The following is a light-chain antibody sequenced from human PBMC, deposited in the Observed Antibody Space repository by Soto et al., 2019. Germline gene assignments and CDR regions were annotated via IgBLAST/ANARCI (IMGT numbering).Light chain of an antibody. CDR1: QNIRNNN. J-gene: IGKJ1*01. CDR2: DAS. CDR3: QQYGDTRT. Sequence: EIVLTQSPGTLSVSPGERATLSCRASQNIRNNNLAWYEQKPGQAPRLLIYDASSRATGIPDRFSGSGSGTDFTLTISRREPEDFAVYHCQQYGDTRTFCQGTRVEI. V-gene: IGKV3-20*01.